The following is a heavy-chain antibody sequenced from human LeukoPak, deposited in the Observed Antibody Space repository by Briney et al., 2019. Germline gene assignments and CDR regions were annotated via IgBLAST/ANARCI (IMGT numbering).Heavy chain of an antibody. V-gene: IGHV4-59*01. Sequence: SETLSLTXTVSGGSISSFYWSWIRQPPGKGLEWIGYISYFGSTNYNPSLESRVTMSVDTSKNQFSLKLSSMTAADTAVYYCARDGDTAMILFAFDIWGQGTMVTVSS. CDR2: ISYFGST. J-gene: IGHJ3*02. CDR1: GGSISSFY. D-gene: IGHD5-18*01. CDR3: ARDGDTAMILFAFDI.